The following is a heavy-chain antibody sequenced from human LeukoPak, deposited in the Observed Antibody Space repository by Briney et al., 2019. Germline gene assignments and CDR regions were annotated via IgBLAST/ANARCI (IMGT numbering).Heavy chain of an antibody. D-gene: IGHD1-26*01. CDR1: GFPFSRYW. J-gene: IGHJ5*02. CDR3: ARGWELDP. V-gene: IGHV3-7*05. Sequence: GGSLGPSCAASGFPFSRYWLSWVRQAPGKGLEWVANIKQDGSEKYYVDSVKGRFTISRDNAKNSLYLQMNSLRVEDTAVYYCARGWELDPWGQGTLVTVSS. CDR2: IKQDGSEK.